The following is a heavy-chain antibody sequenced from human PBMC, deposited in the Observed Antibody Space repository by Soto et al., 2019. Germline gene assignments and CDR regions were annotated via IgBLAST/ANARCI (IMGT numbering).Heavy chain of an antibody. V-gene: IGHV1-46*01. D-gene: IGHD2-21*02. J-gene: IGHJ4*02. CDR1: GYTFTSYY. CDR3: ARGHIVVVTATGEFDY. Sequence: GASVKVSCKASGYTFTSYYMHWVRQAPGQGLEWIGIINPSGGSTSYAQKFQGRVTMTRDTSMSTVYMELSSLRSEDTSVYYCARGHIVVVTATGEFDYWGQGTLVTVSS. CDR2: INPSGGST.